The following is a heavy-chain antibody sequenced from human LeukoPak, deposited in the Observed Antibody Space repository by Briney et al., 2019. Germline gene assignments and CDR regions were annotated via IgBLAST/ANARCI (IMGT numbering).Heavy chain of an antibody. Sequence: GGSLRLSCAASGFTFTIYGIHWVRQAPGKGLEYVSAISPNAGSTYYANSVKGRFTISRDNSKNTVYLQMGSLRADDMAVYYCARVGSGGYDYWGQGTLVTVSS. CDR2: ISPNAGST. D-gene: IGHD2-15*01. J-gene: IGHJ4*02. V-gene: IGHV3-64*01. CDR1: GFTFTIYG. CDR3: ARVGSGGYDY.